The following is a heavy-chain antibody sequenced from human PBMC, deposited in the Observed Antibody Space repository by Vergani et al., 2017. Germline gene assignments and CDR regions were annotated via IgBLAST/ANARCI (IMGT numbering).Heavy chain of an antibody. V-gene: IGHV3-21*01. Sequence: EVQLVESGGGLVKPGGSLRLSCAASGFTFSSYSMNWVRQAPGKGLEWVSSISSSSSYIYYADSVKGRFTISRDNAKNSLYLQMNSLRAEDTAVYYCATTRAAYYDSSGYYLELGAFEIWGQGTMVTVSS. CDR3: ATTRAAYYDSSGYYLELGAFEI. D-gene: IGHD3-22*01. CDR2: ISSSSSYI. CDR1: GFTFSSYS. J-gene: IGHJ3*02.